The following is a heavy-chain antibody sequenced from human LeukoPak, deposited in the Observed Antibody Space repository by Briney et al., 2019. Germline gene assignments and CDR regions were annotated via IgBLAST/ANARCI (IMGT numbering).Heavy chain of an antibody. CDR2: MNPNSGNT. CDR3: ARDGVAAAHIHGYNWFDP. CDR1: GYTFTSYD. Sequence: ASVKVSCKASGYTFTSYDINWVRQATGQGLEWMGWMNPNSGNTGYAQKFQGRVTMTRNTSISTAYMELSSLRSEDTAVYYCARDGVAAAHIHGYNWFDPWGQGTLVTVSS. D-gene: IGHD6-13*01. V-gene: IGHV1-8*01. J-gene: IGHJ5*02.